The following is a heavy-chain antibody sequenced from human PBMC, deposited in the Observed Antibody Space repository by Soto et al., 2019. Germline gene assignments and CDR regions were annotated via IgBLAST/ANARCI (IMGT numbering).Heavy chain of an antibody. CDR2: IYYSGST. V-gene: IGHV4-39*01. CDR1: GGSISSSSYY. D-gene: IGHD3-9*01. CDR3: ASGPDYDILTGYYKEYYGMDV. Sequence: TSETLSLTCTVSGGSISSSSYYWGWIRQPPGKGLEWIGSIYYSGSTYYNPSLKSRVTISVDTSKNQFSLKLRSVTAADTAVYYCASGPDYDILTGYYKEYYGMDVWGQGTTVT. J-gene: IGHJ6*02.